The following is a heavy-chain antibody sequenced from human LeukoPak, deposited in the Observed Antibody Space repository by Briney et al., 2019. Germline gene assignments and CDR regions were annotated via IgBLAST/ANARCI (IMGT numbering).Heavy chain of an antibody. D-gene: IGHD2-15*01. CDR2: ISSSGSTI. Sequence: QPGGSLRLSCAASGFTFSSYEMSWVRQDPGKGLEWVSYISSSGSTIYYADSVKGRFTISRDNAKNSLYLQMNSLRAEDTAVYYCARDWSGGSMIYYGMDVWGKGTTVTVSS. J-gene: IGHJ6*04. V-gene: IGHV3-48*03. CDR3: ARDWSGGSMIYYGMDV. CDR1: GFTFSSYE.